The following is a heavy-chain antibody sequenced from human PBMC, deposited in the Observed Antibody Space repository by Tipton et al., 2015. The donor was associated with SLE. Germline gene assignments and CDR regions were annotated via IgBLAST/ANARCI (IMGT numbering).Heavy chain of an antibody. CDR2: IYYSGST. J-gene: IGHJ2*01. Sequence: LSLTCTVSGGSISSYYWSWIWQPPGKGLEWIGYIYYSGSTNYNPSLKSRVTISVDTSKNQFSLKLSSVTAADTAVYYCAAQPVAGLWYFDLWGRGTLVTVSS. CDR1: GGSISSYY. V-gene: IGHV4-59*01. D-gene: IGHD1-14*01. CDR3: AAQPVAGLWYFDL.